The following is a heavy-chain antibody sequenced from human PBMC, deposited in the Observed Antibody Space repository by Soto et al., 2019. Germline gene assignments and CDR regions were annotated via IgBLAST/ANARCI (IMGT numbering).Heavy chain of an antibody. D-gene: IGHD2-15*01. V-gene: IGHV1-3*01. J-gene: IGHJ5*02. CDR2: INPDNGNT. CDR1: VYTFTRYT. CDR3: ARGIATGQLDH. Sequence: XSVKVSCKGSVYTFTRYTMNWVRQAPGQSLEWMGWINPDNGNTKSSQKFQDRVIITRDTSASTAYMDLSSLRSEDTAVYYCARGIATGQLDHWGQGTLVTVSS.